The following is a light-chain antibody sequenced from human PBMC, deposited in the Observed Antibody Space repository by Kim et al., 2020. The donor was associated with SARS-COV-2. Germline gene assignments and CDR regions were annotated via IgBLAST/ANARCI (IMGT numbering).Light chain of an antibody. CDR3: QQSYSSPRT. Sequence: DIQTTQSPSYLSASVGDRVTMTCRASQSISVHLNWYQHKPGKAPKLLIYAASTLQSGVPSRFSGSGSGTEFTLTISSLQPEDFATYFCQQSYSSPRTFGQGTKVDIK. CDR2: AAS. CDR1: QSISVH. V-gene: IGKV1-39*01. J-gene: IGKJ1*01.